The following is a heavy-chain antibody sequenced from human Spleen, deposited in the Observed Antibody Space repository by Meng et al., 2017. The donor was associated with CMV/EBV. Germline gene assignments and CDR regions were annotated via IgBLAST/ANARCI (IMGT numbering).Heavy chain of an antibody. CDR3: ARGLGQWLPFDY. CDR2: IYYSAST. CDR1: GGSVSSDNYY. Sequence: SETLSLTCTVSGGSVSSDNYYWSWIRQPPGKGLEWIGYIYYSASTNYNPSLKSRVTISVDTSKNQFSLKLTSVTAADTAVYYCARGLGQWLPFDYWGRGTLVTVSS. J-gene: IGHJ4*02. D-gene: IGHD6-19*01. V-gene: IGHV4-61*01.